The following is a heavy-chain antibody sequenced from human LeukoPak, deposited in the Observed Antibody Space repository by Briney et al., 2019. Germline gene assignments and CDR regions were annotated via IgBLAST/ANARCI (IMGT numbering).Heavy chain of an antibody. CDR1: GYSFTNYW. CDR3: ARHDEMATVTNFDY. Sequence: GESLKISCKGSGYSFTNYWIGWVRQMPGRGLKWMGIIYPGDSDTRYSPSFQGQVTISADKSISTAYLQWSSLKASDTAMYYCARHDEMATVTNFDYWGQGTLVTVSS. V-gene: IGHV5-51*01. J-gene: IGHJ4*02. D-gene: IGHD5-24*01. CDR2: IYPGDSDT.